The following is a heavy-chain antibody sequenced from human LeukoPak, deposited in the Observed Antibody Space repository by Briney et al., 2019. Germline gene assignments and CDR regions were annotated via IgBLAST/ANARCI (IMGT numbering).Heavy chain of an antibody. CDR1: GGSISSSSYY. CDR2: IYYSGST. D-gene: IGHD1-26*01. Sequence: SETLSLTCTVSGGSISSSSYYWGWIRQPPGKGLEWVGSIYYSGSTYYNPSLKSRVTISVDTSKNQFSLKLSSVTAADTAVYYCARHGVLLRARFFDYWGQGTLVTVSS. V-gene: IGHV4-39*01. J-gene: IGHJ4*02. CDR3: ARHGVLLRARFFDY.